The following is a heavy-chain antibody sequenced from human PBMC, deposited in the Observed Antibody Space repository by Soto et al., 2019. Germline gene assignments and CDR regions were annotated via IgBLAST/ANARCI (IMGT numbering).Heavy chain of an antibody. Sequence: VQLVESGGGLVQPGGSLRLSCAASGFTFSSHSMRWFRQAPGKGLEWVSYISSRSSTINYADSVKGRFTISRDNAKNSLYPQTDSLRDEDTVVYYCARVGKYKWNFGGGQGTLVTVSS. V-gene: IGHV3-48*02. CDR2: ISSRSSTI. CDR1: GFTFSSHS. J-gene: IGHJ4*02. CDR3: ARVGKYKWNFG. D-gene: IGHD1-7*01.